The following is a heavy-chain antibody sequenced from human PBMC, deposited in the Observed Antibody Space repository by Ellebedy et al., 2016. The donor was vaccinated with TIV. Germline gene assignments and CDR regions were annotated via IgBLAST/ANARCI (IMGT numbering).Heavy chain of an antibody. CDR1: GYSFTSYW. J-gene: IGHJ6*02. Sequence: GESLKISXTGSGYSFTSYWIGWVRQMPGKGLEWMGIIYPGDSDTRYSPSFQGQVTISADKSISTAYLQWSSLKDSDTATYDCARLRSINSIHNYYYGMDVWGQGTTVTVSS. CDR2: IYPGDSDT. CDR3: ARLRSINSIHNYYYGMDV. D-gene: IGHD2-21*01. V-gene: IGHV5-51*01.